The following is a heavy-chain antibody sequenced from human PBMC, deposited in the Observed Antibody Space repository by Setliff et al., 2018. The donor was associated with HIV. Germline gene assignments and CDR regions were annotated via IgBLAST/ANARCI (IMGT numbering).Heavy chain of an antibody. V-gene: IGHV1-8*02. J-gene: IGHJ4*01. CDR3: ARAPARANGVFDF. D-gene: IGHD2-8*01. CDR2: MTPLTAST. CDR1: GYTFVHFD. Sequence: ASVKVSCKTSGYTFVHFDIDWVRHALGQGLEWIGWMTPLTASTGYSRKFQGRVTLTRDLSTGTAYMELNSLISNDTAVYYCARAPARANGVFDFWGQGSLVTVSS.